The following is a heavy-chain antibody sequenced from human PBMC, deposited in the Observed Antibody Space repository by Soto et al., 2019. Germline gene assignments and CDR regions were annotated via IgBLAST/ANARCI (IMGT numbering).Heavy chain of an antibody. J-gene: IGHJ5*02. D-gene: IGHD6-6*01. V-gene: IGHV3-7*01. Sequence: GGALRLSCAASGFTFSSYWMSWVRQAPGKGLEWVANIKQDGSEKYYVDSVKGRFTISRDNAKNSLYLQMNSLRAEDTAVFFCATSIAAPLNWFDPWSQGTLVTVSS. CDR2: IKQDGSEK. CDR3: ATSIAAPLNWFDP. CDR1: GFTFSSYW.